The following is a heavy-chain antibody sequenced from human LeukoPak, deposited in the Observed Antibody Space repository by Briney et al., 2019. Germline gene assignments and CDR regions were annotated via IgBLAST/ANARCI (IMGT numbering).Heavy chain of an antibody. J-gene: IGHJ4*02. D-gene: IGHD3-3*01. CDR3: ARDGSFWRGYPYYFDY. CDR2: IYSGGST. Sequence: GGSLRLSCAASGFTVSSNYMSWVRQAPGKGLEWVSVIYSGGSTYYADSVKGRFTISRDNSKNTLYLQVNSLRAEDTAVYYCARDGSFWRGYPYYFDYWGQGTLVTVSS. CDR1: GFTVSSNY. V-gene: IGHV3-66*01.